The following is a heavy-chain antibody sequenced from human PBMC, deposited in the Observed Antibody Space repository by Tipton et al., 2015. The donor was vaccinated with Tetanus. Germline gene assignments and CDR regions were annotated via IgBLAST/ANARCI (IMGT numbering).Heavy chain of an antibody. CDR2: IDPNSGGT. Sequence: QLVQSGAEMKKPGASVKGSCPASGYTFTDYYIYWVRQAHGQGLEWIGLIDPNSGGTVYAQKVQGRVTMTRDTSNSTGYMELRSLRADDTAVYYCARERGDYSLYGMDAWGPGTPVTVS. V-gene: IGHV1-2*02. J-gene: IGHJ6*02. CDR3: ARERGDYSLYGMDA. CDR1: GYTFTDYY. D-gene: IGHD2-21*01.